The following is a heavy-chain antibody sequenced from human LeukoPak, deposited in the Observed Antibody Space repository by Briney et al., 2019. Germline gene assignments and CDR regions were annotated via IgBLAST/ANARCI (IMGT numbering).Heavy chain of an antibody. CDR2: IWYDGNDK. CDR3: TKYRSTFFGSPFES. CDR1: GFTFSSYG. D-gene: IGHD6-13*01. J-gene: IGHJ4*02. Sequence: GGSLRLSCAASGFTFSSYGMHWVRQAPGKGLEWVAVIWYDGNDKYYADSVKGRFTISRDNSKNTVYLQMNSLSAGDTAVYYCTKYRSTFFGSPFESWGRGTLVTVSS. V-gene: IGHV3-33*03.